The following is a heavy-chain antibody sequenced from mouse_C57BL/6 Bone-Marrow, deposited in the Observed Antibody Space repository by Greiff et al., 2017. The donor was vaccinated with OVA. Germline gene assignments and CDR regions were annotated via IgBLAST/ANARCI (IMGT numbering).Heavy chain of an antibody. J-gene: IGHJ2*01. V-gene: IGHV1-50*01. CDR3: ARIPYYGSSYCY. CDR2: IDPSDSYT. CDR1: GYTFTSYW. Sequence: QVQRQQPGAELVKPGASVKLSCKASGYTFTSYWMQWVKQRPGQGLEWIGEIDPSDSYTNYNQKFKGKATLTVDTSSSTAYMQLSSLTSEDSAVYYCARIPYYGSSYCYWGQGTTLTVSS. D-gene: IGHD1-1*01.